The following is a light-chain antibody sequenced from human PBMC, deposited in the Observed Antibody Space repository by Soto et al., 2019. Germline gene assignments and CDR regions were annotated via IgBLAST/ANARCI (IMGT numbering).Light chain of an antibody. J-gene: IGKJ5*01. Sequence: IQMAHSPSSLSASLGDRVTITCRASQSISSYLNWYQQKPWKAPNLLIYAASSLQSGVPSRFSGSGSGTEFTLTINSLQPEDFATYYCQQSNRYPITFGQGTRLEIK. CDR1: QSISSY. CDR3: QQSNRYPIT. V-gene: IGKV1-39*01. CDR2: AAS.